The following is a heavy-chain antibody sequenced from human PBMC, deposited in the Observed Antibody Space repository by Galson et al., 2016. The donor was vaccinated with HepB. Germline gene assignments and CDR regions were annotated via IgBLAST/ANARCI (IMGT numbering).Heavy chain of an antibody. J-gene: IGHJ3*02. V-gene: IGHV1-3*04. CDR2: INTDNDNT. Sequence: SVKVSCKASGYTFTDYAIHWVRLAPGQGLEWMGWINTDNDNTKYSQKFQGRVTFTRDTSASTAYMELRRLTSEDTAVYYCAGVGGILGNRYEAFDIWGQGTLVTVSS. D-gene: IGHD2-15*01. CDR1: GYTFTDYA. CDR3: AGVGGILGNRYEAFDI.